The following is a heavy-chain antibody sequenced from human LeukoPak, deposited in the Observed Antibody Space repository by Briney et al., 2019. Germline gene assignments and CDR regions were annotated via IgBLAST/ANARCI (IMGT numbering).Heavy chain of an antibody. CDR1: GFTFSSYG. J-gene: IGHJ4*02. CDR2: ISYDGSNK. D-gene: IGHD5-18*01. Sequence: GRSLRLSCAASGFTFSSYGMHWARQAPGKGLEWVAVISYDGSNKYYADSVKGRFTISRDNSKNTLYLQMNSLRAEDTAVYYCARSFPSWIQLWGAFDYWGQGTLVTVSS. CDR3: ARSFPSWIQLWGAFDY. V-gene: IGHV3-30*03.